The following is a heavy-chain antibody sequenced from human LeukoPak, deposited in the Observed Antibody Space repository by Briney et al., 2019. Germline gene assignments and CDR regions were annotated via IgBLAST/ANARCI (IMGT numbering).Heavy chain of an antibody. J-gene: IGHJ6*02. Sequence: GRSLRLSCAASGFTFSSYGMHWVRQAPGKGLEWVAVISYDGSNKYCADSVKGRFTISRDNSKNTLYLQMNSLRAEDTAVYYCARAYGSYYYYGMDVWGQGTTVTVSS. D-gene: IGHD3-10*01. V-gene: IGHV3-30*03. CDR1: GFTFSSYG. CDR3: ARAYGSYYYYGMDV. CDR2: ISYDGSNK.